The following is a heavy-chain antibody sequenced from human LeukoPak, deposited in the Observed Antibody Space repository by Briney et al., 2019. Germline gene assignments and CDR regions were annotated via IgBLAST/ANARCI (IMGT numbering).Heavy chain of an antibody. CDR2: ISAYNGNT. CDR1: GYTFTSYG. Sequence: ASVKVSCKASGYTFTSYGISWVRQAPGQGLEWMGWISAYNGNTNYAQKLQGRVTMTTDTSTSTAYMELRRLRSDDTAVYYCARAAHCSGYYSFLADYWGQGTLVTVSS. D-gene: IGHD3-22*01. CDR3: ARAAHCSGYYSFLADY. V-gene: IGHV1-18*01. J-gene: IGHJ4*02.